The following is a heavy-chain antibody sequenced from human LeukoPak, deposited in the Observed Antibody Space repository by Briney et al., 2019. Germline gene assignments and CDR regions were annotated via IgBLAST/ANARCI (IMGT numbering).Heavy chain of an antibody. CDR3: ARGNLVPGYYDFWSGYYTGFAMGDWFDP. D-gene: IGHD3-3*01. CDR2: ISAYNGNT. CDR1: GYTFTSYG. Sequence: ASVKVSCKASGYTFTSYGISWVRQAPGQGLEWMGWISAYNGNTNYAQKLQGRVTMTTDTSTSTAYMELRSLRSDDTAVYYCARGNLVPGYYDFWSGYYTGFAMGDWFDPWGQGTLVTVSS. V-gene: IGHV1-18*01. J-gene: IGHJ5*02.